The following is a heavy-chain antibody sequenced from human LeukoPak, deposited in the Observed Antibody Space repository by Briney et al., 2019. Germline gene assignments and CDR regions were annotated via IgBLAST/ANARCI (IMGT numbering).Heavy chain of an antibody. CDR3: ARIEGSAHTPSDY. D-gene: IGHD3-10*01. Sequence: ASVKVSCKTSGYTFTNYGISWVRQAPGQGLEWMGRIIPILGIANYAQKFQGRVTITADKSTSTAYMALSSLRSEDTAVYYCARIEGSAHTPSDYWGQGTLVTVSS. V-gene: IGHV1-69*04. CDR1: GYTFTNYG. J-gene: IGHJ4*02. CDR2: IIPILGIA.